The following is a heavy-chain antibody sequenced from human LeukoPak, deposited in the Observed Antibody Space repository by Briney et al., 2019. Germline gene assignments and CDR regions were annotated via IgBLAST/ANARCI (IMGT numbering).Heavy chain of an antibody. Sequence: GGSLRLSCAASGFTFSSSWMTWVRQAPGKGLEWVANIRQDGSEKNYAASVKGRFTISRDNVKNSLYLQMNSLRVEDTALYYCARDRAMDDYWGQGTLVTVSS. CDR3: ARDRAMDDY. D-gene: IGHD5-18*01. J-gene: IGHJ4*02. V-gene: IGHV3-7*01. CDR2: IRQDGSEK. CDR1: GFTFSSSW.